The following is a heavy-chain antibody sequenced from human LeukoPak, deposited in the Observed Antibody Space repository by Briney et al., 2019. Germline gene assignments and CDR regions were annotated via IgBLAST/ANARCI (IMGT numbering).Heavy chain of an antibody. V-gene: IGHV3-11*01. Sequence: PGGSLRFSCAASGLTFSDYYMSWIRQAPGKGLEWVSYISSSGFTIDYADSVKGRFTISRDNAKNSLYLQMNSLRAEDTAVYYCARDVRARLADGYYMDVWGKGTTVTVSS. D-gene: IGHD6-13*01. CDR2: ISSSGFTI. J-gene: IGHJ6*03. CDR1: GLTFSDYY. CDR3: ARDVRARLADGYYMDV.